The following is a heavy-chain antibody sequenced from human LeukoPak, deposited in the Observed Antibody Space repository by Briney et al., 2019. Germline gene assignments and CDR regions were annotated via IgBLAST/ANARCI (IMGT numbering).Heavy chain of an antibody. V-gene: IGHV1-8*01. CDR2: MNPNSGNT. J-gene: IGHJ4*02. CDR3: ARVRCSSTSCSFDY. CDR1: GYTFTSYD. D-gene: IGHD2-2*01. Sequence: ASVKVSCKASGYTFTSYDINWVRQATGQGLEWMGWMNPNSGNTGYAQKFQGRVTMTRNTSISTAYMELSSLRSEDTAVYYCARVRCSSTSCSFDYWGQGTLVTVSS.